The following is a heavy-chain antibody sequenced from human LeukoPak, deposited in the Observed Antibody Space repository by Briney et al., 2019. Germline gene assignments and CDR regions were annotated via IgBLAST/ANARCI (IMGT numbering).Heavy chain of an antibody. CDR3: ARGGDYYDSSGYYRMPYYFDY. Sequence: PSETLSLTCTVSGGSISSSSSYYWGWIRQPPGKGLEWIGNIYYGGSTYYNPSLKSRVTISIDTSKNQFSLKLSSVTAADTAVYYCARGGDYYDSSGYYRMPYYFDYWGQGTLVTVSS. D-gene: IGHD3-22*01. J-gene: IGHJ4*02. V-gene: IGHV4-39*07. CDR2: IYYGGST. CDR1: GGSISSSSSYY.